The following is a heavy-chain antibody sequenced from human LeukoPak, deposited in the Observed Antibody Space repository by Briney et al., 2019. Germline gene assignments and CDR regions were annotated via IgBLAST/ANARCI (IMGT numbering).Heavy chain of an antibody. J-gene: IGHJ4*02. Sequence: GGSLILSCAASGFTFNNYAMSWVRQAPGKGLEWVAVISYDGSNKYYADSVKGRFTISRDNSKNTLHLQMNSLRPEDTAVYYCAKDRFGEYHPFDYWGQGTRVTVSS. CDR1: GFTFNNYA. V-gene: IGHV3-30*18. CDR3: AKDRFGEYHPFDY. D-gene: IGHD3-10*01. CDR2: ISYDGSNK.